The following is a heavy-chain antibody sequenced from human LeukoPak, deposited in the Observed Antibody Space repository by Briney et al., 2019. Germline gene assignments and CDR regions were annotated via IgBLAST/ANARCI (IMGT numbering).Heavy chain of an antibody. D-gene: IGHD7-27*01. V-gene: IGHV3-33*01. Sequence: GGSLRLSCTAPGFTFSSYAIHWIRQAPGKGLEWVALVWHDGSNRYYADSVKGRFTISRDNSKNTVYLQMNSLRAEDTAVYYCARVSLGTPYWGQGTLVTVSS. J-gene: IGHJ4*02. CDR2: VWHDGSNR. CDR3: ARVSLGTPY. CDR1: GFTFSSYA.